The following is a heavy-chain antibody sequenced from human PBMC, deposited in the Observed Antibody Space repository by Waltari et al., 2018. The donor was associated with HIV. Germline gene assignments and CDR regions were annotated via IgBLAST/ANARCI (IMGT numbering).Heavy chain of an antibody. D-gene: IGHD5-18*01. CDR1: GFLFSSHG. Sequence: QVQLVESGGGVVQPGRSLRLTCAASGFLFSSHGLHWLSQGPGKGLGWGAVIWYDGSNKYYADSVKGRFTITRDNSKNTLYLQMNSLRAEDTAVYYCARDQDTVRYYGMDVWGQGTTVTVSS. CDR2: IWYDGSNK. J-gene: IGHJ6*02. CDR3: ARDQDTVRYYGMDV. V-gene: IGHV3-33*01.